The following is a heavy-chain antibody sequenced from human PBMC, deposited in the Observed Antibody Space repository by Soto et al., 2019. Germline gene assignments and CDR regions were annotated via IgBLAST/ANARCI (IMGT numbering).Heavy chain of an antibody. CDR2: ITPSFGTR. J-gene: IGHJ4*02. CDR3: ATSPGFGGYYVV. D-gene: IGHD3-10*02. V-gene: IGHV1-69*01. CDR1: GGTFSTKYA. Sequence: QVQLVQSGAEVKKPGSSVKVSCKASGGTFSTKYAISWVRQAPGEELEWMGGITPSFGTRDYAQKFQDRVTITADASTSIVYMELTSLRSQDTAVYYCATSPGFGGYYVVWGQGTLVTVSS.